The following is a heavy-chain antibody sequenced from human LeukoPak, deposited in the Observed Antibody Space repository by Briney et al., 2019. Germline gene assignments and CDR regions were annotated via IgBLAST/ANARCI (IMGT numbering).Heavy chain of an antibody. Sequence: ASVRVSCKASGYTFITYYIHWVRQAPGQGLEWMGVINPSGGSTTYAQKFQGRATMTRDTSTSTVHMDLSSLRSEDTAVYYCARVYNWIGYFDGWRQRSLVTVSS. D-gene: IGHD1-1*01. CDR3: ARVYNWIGYFDG. J-gene: IGHJ4*02. CDR1: GYTFITYY. V-gene: IGHV1-46*01. CDR2: INPSGGST.